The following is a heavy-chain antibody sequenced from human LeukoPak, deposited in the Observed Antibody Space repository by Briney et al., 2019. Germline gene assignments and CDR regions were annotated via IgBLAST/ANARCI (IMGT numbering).Heavy chain of an antibody. CDR1: GDSVSSNSAA. Sequence: SQTLSLTCAISGDSVSSNSAAWNWIRQSPSRGLEWLGRTYYRSKWYNDYAVSVKSRITINPDTSKNQFSLQLNSVTPEDTAVYYCTRVRYYYDSTGYYPFGFDPWGQGTLVTVSS. CDR2: TYYRSKWYN. CDR3: TRVRYYYDSTGYYPFGFDP. D-gene: IGHD3-22*01. J-gene: IGHJ5*02. V-gene: IGHV6-1*01.